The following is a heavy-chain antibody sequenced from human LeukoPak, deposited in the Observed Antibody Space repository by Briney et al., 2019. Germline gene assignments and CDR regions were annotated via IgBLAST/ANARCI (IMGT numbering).Heavy chain of an antibody. CDR2: INHGGST. D-gene: IGHD3-10*01. CDR1: GGSFSGYH. CDR3: ARGKEVITMLRGLKPGYYFDY. J-gene: IGHJ4*02. V-gene: IGHV4-34*01. Sequence: SETLSLTCAVYGGSFSGYHWSWIRQPPGKGLEWIGEINHGGSTSYNPSLKTRVTISVDTSKNQFSLKLNSVTAADTAVYYCARGKEVITMLRGLKPGYYFDYWGQGTLVTVSS.